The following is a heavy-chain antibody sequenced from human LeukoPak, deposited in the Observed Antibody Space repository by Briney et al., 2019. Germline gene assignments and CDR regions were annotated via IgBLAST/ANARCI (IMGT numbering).Heavy chain of an antibody. CDR1: GFTFSSYS. CDR3: ARVAMVAATVDY. J-gene: IGHJ4*02. Sequence: GGPLRLSCAASGFTFSSYSMNWVRQAPGKGLEWVSSISSSSSYIYYADSVKGRFTISRDNAKNSVYLQMTSLRAEDTAVYYCARVAMVAATVDYWGQGTRVTVPS. CDR2: ISSSSSYI. V-gene: IGHV3-21*01. D-gene: IGHD2-15*01.